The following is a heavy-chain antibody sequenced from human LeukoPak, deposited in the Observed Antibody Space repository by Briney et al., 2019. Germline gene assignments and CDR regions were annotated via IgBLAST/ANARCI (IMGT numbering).Heavy chain of an antibody. Sequence: GGSLRLSCAASGFTFSSYGMNWVRQAPGKRLEWVSYIGSSSDSIYYADSVKGRFTISRDNAENSPYLQMNRLRDEDTAVYYCARAMRSGYDYWGQGTLVTVSS. CDR1: GFTFSSYG. D-gene: IGHD5-12*01. J-gene: IGHJ4*02. V-gene: IGHV3-48*02. CDR3: ARAMRSGYDY. CDR2: IGSSSDSI.